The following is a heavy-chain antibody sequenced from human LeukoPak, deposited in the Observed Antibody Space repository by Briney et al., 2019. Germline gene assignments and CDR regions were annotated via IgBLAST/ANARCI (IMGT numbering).Heavy chain of an antibody. Sequence: GGSLRLSCAPSGFTFSRYGMHWVRQAPGKGLEWVVIISNDGSRKYYAHSVEGRFTISRDNSKNTLYLQMDSLRAEDTAVYYCARDRAWNYFDYWGQGTLVTVSS. V-gene: IGHV3-30*03. J-gene: IGHJ4*02. CDR3: ARDRAWNYFDY. D-gene: IGHD3-3*01. CDR1: GFTFSRYG. CDR2: ISNDGSRK.